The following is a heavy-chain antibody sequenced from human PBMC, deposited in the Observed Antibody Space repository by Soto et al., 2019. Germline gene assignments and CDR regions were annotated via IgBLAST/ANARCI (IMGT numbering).Heavy chain of an antibody. Sequence: PSETLSLTCTVSGGSISSYYWSWIRQPPGKGLEWIGYIYYSGSTNYNPSLKSRVTISVDTSKNQFSLKLSSVTAADTAVYYCAGNNYYDSSGHFDYWGQGTLVTVSS. CDR3: AGNNYYDSSGHFDY. D-gene: IGHD3-22*01. J-gene: IGHJ4*02. CDR1: GGSISSYY. V-gene: IGHV4-59*01. CDR2: IYYSGST.